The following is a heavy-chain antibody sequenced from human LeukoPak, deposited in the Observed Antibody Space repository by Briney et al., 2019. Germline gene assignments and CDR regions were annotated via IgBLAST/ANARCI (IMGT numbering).Heavy chain of an antibody. D-gene: IGHD3-10*01. J-gene: IGHJ4*02. CDR2: ISYDGSNK. CDR1: GFTFSSYA. V-gene: IGHV3-30*14. Sequence: GGSLRLSCAASGFTFSSYAMHWVRQAPGKGLEWGAVISYDGSNKYYADSVKGRFTISRDNSKDTLYLQMNSLRAEDTAVYYCARVSRGGDFDYWGQGTLVTVSS. CDR3: ARVSRGGDFDY.